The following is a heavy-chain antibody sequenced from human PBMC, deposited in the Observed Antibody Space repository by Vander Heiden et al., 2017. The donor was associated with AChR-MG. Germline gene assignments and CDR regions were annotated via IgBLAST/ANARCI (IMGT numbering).Heavy chain of an antibody. Sequence: EVQLVETGGGLIQPRGSLRLSCAASGFTVSSNYMSWVRQAPGKGLEWVSVIYSGGSTYYADSVKGRFTISRDNSKNTLYLQMNSLRAEDTAVYYCARDTSLYGMDVWGQGTTVTVSS. CDR3: ARDTSLYGMDV. CDR1: GFTVSSNY. J-gene: IGHJ6*02. D-gene: IGHD2-2*01. V-gene: IGHV3-53*02. CDR2: IYSGGST.